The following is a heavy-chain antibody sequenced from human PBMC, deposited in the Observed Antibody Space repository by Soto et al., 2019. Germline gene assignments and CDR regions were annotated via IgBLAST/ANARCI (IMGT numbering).Heavy chain of an antibody. V-gene: IGHV3-23*01. D-gene: IGHD2-15*01. Sequence: DVQLLESGGHLVQPGGSLRLSCAASGFTFSSYAMSWVRQAPGKGLEWVSSVSAGGDMTYYSDSVKGRFTISRDNSNNALFLQVDSLRIEDTALYYCARGDSGGSGSTASYYYSGLDVWGQGTTVTVS. CDR2: VSAGGDMT. CDR3: ARGDSGGSGSTASYYYSGLDV. J-gene: IGHJ6*02. CDR1: GFTFSSYA.